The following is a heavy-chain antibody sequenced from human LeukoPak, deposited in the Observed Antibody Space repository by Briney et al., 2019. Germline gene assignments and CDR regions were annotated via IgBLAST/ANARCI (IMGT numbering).Heavy chain of an antibody. D-gene: IGHD5-12*01. CDR2: MNPNSGNT. CDR1: GYTFTSYD. J-gene: IGHJ3*02. CDR3: ARRKFGYDDAFDI. V-gene: IGHV1-8*02. Sequence: ASVKVSCKASGYTFTSYDINWVRQATGQGLEWMGWMNPNSGNTGYAQKFQGRVTMTMNTSISTAYMELSSLRPEDTALYYCARRKFGYDDAFDIWGQGTMVTVSS.